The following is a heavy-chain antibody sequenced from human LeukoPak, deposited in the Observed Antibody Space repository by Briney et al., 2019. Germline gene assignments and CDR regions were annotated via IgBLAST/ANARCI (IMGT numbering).Heavy chain of an antibody. CDR1: GFTFSSYW. CDR2: INSDGSST. CDR3: AKEIDGFDV. J-gene: IGHJ3*01. Sequence: GGSLRLSCAASGFTFSSYWMHWVRQAPGKGLVWVSRINSDGSSTSYADSAKGRFTISRDNAKNTMFLQMNNLRAEDTAVYYCAKEIDGFDVWGQGTLVTVSS. V-gene: IGHV3-74*01.